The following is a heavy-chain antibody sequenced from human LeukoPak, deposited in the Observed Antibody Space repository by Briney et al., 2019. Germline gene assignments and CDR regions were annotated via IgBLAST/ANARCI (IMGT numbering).Heavy chain of an antibody. D-gene: IGHD6-13*01. V-gene: IGHV3-7*01. CDR2: IKQDGSEK. Sequence: PGGSLRLSCAASGFTFSSYWMSWVRQAPGKGLEWVANIKQDGSEKYYVDSVKGRFTISRDNAKNSLYLQMNSLRAEDTAVYYCARSQVDIAAAADYWGQGTLVTVSS. J-gene: IGHJ4*02. CDR1: GFTFSSYW. CDR3: ARSQVDIAAAADY.